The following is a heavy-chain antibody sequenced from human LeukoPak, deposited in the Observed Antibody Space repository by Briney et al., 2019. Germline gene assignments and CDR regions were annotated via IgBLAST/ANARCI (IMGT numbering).Heavy chain of an antibody. CDR3: ARHFLSMDYTGLMQGWFDP. Sequence: PSETLSLTCTVSDGSISSSGYYCGWIRQAPGKGLEWIGTIYHNGRTYYNPSLKSRITISVDTSSNQFSLSLNSVTAADTAVYYCARHFLSMDYTGLMQGWFDPWGQGTLVTVSS. CDR2: IYHNGRT. D-gene: IGHD2/OR15-2a*01. CDR1: DGSISSSGYY. J-gene: IGHJ5*02. V-gene: IGHV4-39*01.